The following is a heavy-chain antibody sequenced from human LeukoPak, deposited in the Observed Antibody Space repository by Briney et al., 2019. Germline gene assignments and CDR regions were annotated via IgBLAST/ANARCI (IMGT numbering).Heavy chain of an antibody. Sequence: SQTLSLTCAISGVSVSSNSAAWNWIRQSPSRGLEWLGRTYYRSKWYNDYAVSVKSRITINPDTSKNQFSLQLNSVTPEDTAVYYCARGQSVAATTGYWFDPWGQGTLVTVSS. D-gene: IGHD2-15*01. J-gene: IGHJ5*02. CDR3: ARGQSVAATTGYWFDP. V-gene: IGHV6-1*01. CDR1: GVSVSSNSAA. CDR2: TYYRSKWYN.